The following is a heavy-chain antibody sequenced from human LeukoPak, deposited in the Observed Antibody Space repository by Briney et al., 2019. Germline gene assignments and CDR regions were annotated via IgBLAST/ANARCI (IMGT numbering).Heavy chain of an antibody. CDR1: GGSMRSYF. CDR2: MYYTGST. CDR3: ARAGGGFNRWDNFDY. D-gene: IGHD5-24*01. Sequence: PSETLSLTCTVSGGSMRSYFWTWIRQRPGKGLEWIGYMYYTGSTNYNPSLKSRVTTSTDTSKNQFSLKLSSVTAADTAVYYCARAGGGFNRWDNFDYWGQGSLITVSS. J-gene: IGHJ4*02. V-gene: IGHV4-59*01.